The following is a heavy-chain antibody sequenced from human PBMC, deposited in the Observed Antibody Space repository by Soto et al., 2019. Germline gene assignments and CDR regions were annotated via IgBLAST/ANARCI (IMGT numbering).Heavy chain of an antibody. CDR2: IYWDDDK. Sequence: QITLKESGPTLVKPTQTLTLTCTFSGFSLSTSGVGVGWIRQPPGKALEWLALIYWDDDKRYSPSLKSRLTITKDTSKNQVVLTMTNIDPVDTATYYCAHRFEDIVLVPAAMGDWFDPWGQGTLVTVSS. D-gene: IGHD2-2*01. J-gene: IGHJ5*02. CDR3: AHRFEDIVLVPAAMGDWFDP. CDR1: GFSLSTSGVG. V-gene: IGHV2-5*02.